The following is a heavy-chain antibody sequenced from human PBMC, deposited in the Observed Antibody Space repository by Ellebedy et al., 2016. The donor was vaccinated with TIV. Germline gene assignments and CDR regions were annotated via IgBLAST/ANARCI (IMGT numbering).Heavy chain of an antibody. V-gene: IGHV3-33*01. CDR1: GIPFSSSG. J-gene: IGHJ4*03. Sequence: GESLKISCAASGIPFSSSGMHWVRQAPGKGLEWVAMIWFDGSNQYYVDSVKGRSTISRDNSQNTVDLHMSSLRSEETAVYYCARDKANRYLDHWGQGTQVTVSS. CDR3: ARDKANRYLDH. D-gene: IGHD4/OR15-4a*01. CDR2: IWFDGSNQ.